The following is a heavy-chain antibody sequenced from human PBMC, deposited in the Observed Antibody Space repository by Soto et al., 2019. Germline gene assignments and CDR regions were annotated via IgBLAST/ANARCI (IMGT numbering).Heavy chain of an antibody. D-gene: IGHD5-12*01. Sequence: QVQLQQWGAGLLKPSETLSLTCTVNGGSLTGYYWSWIRQPPGKGLEWIGEVKAGGSTNYSPSLRGRVSTSADTSKNHFSLRLNSVTAADTAVYFCARGQEGIVATHWDQGALVTVSS. J-gene: IGHJ4*02. CDR2: VKAGGST. CDR1: GGSLTGYY. CDR3: ARGQEGIVATH. V-gene: IGHV4-34*01.